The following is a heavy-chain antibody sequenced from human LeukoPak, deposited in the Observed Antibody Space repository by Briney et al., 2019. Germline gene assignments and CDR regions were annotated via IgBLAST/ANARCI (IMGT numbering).Heavy chain of an antibody. V-gene: IGHV3-30-3*01. D-gene: IGHD6-19*01. CDR3: ARVEQWLVLSSFDY. CDR2: ISYDGSNK. Sequence: GRSLRLSCAASGFTFSSDAMHWVRQAPGKGLEWVAVISYDGSNKYYADSVKGRFTISRDNSKNTLYLQMNSLRAEDTAVYYCARVEQWLVLSSFDYWGQGTLVTVSS. CDR1: GFTFSSDA. J-gene: IGHJ4*02.